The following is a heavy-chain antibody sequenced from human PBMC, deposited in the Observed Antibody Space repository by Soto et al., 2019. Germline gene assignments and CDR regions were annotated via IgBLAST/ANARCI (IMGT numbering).Heavy chain of an antibody. D-gene: IGHD3-10*01. V-gene: IGHV4-34*01. J-gene: IGHJ5*02. CDR3: ARGYYVFRGGPYNWFDP. CDR1: GGSFSGYY. Sequence: SETLSLTCAVYGGSFSGYYWSWIRQPPGKGLEWIGEINHSGSTNYNPSLKSRVTISVDTSKNQFSLKLSSVTAADTAVYYCARGYYVFRGGPYNWFDPWGQGTLVTVSS. CDR2: INHSGST.